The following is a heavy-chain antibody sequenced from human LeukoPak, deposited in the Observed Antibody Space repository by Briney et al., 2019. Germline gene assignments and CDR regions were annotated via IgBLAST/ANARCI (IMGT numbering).Heavy chain of an antibody. CDR1: GGSISSSTYY. CDR2: INYSGNT. CDR3: ARVGVELHQPLDY. Sequence: PSETLSLTCSVSGGSISSSTYYWGWIRQPPGKGLEWIGSINYSGNTYYNPSLKSRVTISVDTSKNQYSLKLTSVTAADTAVYYCARVGVELHQPLDYWGRGTLVTVSS. D-gene: IGHD1-7*01. J-gene: IGHJ4*02. V-gene: IGHV4-39*07.